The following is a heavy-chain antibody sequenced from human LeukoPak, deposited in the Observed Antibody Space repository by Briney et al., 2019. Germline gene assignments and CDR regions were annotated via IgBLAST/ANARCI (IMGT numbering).Heavy chain of an antibody. D-gene: IGHD3-10*01. V-gene: IGHV3-30*18. Sequence: GGSLRLSCAASGFTFSNAWMSWVRQAPGKGLEWVAVISYDGSNKYYADSVKGRFTISRDNSKNTLYLQMNSLRAEDTAVYYCAKWGTMVRGVSNWFDPWGQGTLVTVSS. CDR1: GFTFSNAW. CDR2: ISYDGSNK. J-gene: IGHJ5*02. CDR3: AKWGTMVRGVSNWFDP.